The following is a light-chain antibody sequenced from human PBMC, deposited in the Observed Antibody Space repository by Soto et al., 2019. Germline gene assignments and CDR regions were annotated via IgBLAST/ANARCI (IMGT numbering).Light chain of an antibody. V-gene: IGLV2-11*01. CDR2: DVS. CDR1: SSDVGGYNS. J-gene: IGLJ2*01. Sequence: QSALTQPRSVSGSPGQSVTISCTGTSSDVGGYNSVSWYQQHPGKAPKLIIYDVSERPSGVPDRFSGSKSGNTASLTISGLQAEDEADYYCCSYAGTYTYVVFGGGTKVTVL. CDR3: CSYAGTYTYVV.